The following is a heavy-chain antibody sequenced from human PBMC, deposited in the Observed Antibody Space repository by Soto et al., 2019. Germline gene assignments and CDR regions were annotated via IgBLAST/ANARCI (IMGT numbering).Heavy chain of an antibody. V-gene: IGHV5-51*01. CDR1: GYSFTSYW. J-gene: IGHJ6*02. D-gene: IGHD6-13*01. Sequence: PGESLKISCKGSGYSFTSYWIGWVRQMPGKGLEWMGIIYPGDSDTRYSPSFQGQVTISADKSISTAYLQWSSLKASDTAMYYCARTSAAGKYYYGMAVWGQRTTVTVSS. CDR2: IYPGDSDT. CDR3: ARTSAAGKYYYGMAV.